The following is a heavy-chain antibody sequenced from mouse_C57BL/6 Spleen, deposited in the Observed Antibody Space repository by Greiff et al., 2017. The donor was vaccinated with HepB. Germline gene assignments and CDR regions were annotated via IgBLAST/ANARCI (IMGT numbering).Heavy chain of an antibody. V-gene: IGHV1-69*01. CDR2: IDPSDSYT. CDR1: GYTFTSYW. D-gene: IGHD1-1*01. CDR3: ARDTTVVPFAY. J-gene: IGHJ3*01. Sequence: VKLQQPGAELVMPGASVKLSCKASGYTFTSYWMHWVKQRPGQGLEWIGEIDPSDSYTNYNQKFKGKSTLTVDKSSSTAYMQLSSLTSEDSAVYYCARDTTVVPFAYWGQGTLVTVSA.